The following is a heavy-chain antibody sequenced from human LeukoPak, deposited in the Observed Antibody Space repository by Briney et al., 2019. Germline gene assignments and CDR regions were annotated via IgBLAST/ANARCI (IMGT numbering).Heavy chain of an antibody. CDR2: IIPILGTA. CDR3: ASPQGVRYYDYVWGSYRPDYFDY. Sequence: SVKVSCKASGGTFSSYAISWVRQAPGQGLEWMGRIIPILGTANYAQKFQGRVTITADKSTSTAYMELSSLRSEDTAVYYCASPQGVRYYDYVWGSYRPDYFDYWGQGTLVTVSS. D-gene: IGHD3-16*02. V-gene: IGHV1-69*04. J-gene: IGHJ4*02. CDR1: GGTFSSYA.